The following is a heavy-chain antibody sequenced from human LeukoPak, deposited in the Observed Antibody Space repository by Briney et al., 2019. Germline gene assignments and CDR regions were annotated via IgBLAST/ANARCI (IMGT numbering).Heavy chain of an antibody. CDR3: AREQITMVRGVIISGPGYFDY. CDR1: GFTFSSYA. D-gene: IGHD3-10*01. J-gene: IGHJ4*02. CDR2: ISYDGSNK. Sequence: GGSLRLSCAASGFTFSSYAVHWVRQAPGKGLEWVAVISYDGSNKYYADSVRGRFTISRDNSKNTLYLQMNSLRAEDTAVYYCAREQITMVRGVIISGPGYFDYWGQGTLVTVSS. V-gene: IGHV3-30*04.